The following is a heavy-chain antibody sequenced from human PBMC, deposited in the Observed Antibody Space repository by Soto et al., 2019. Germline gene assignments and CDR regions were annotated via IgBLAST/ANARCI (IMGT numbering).Heavy chain of an antibody. J-gene: IGHJ5*02. CDR3: ASWAPNCGGDCYPDL. CDR2: INPSGGST. D-gene: IGHD2-21*02. CDR1: GYTFTSYY. V-gene: IGHV1-46*01. Sequence: GASVKVSCKASGYTFTSYYMHWVRQAPGQGLEWMGIINPSGGSTSYAQKFQGRVTMTRDTSTSTVYMELSSLRSEDTAVYYCASWAPNCGGDCYPDLWGQGTLVTVSS.